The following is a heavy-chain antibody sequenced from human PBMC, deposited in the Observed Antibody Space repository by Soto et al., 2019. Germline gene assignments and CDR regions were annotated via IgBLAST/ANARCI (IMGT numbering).Heavy chain of an antibody. D-gene: IGHD2-2*01. Sequence: GGSLRLSCAASGFTFSSYGMHWVRQAPGKGLEWVAVISYDGGTTDYAAPVQGRFTISRDDSKTTIYLQMNSLKTEDTAVYYCTSAGQYCTSTTCKAYWGQGTPVTVSS. CDR2: ISYDGGTT. CDR1: GFTFSSYG. CDR3: TSAGQYCTSTTCKAY. J-gene: IGHJ4*02. V-gene: IGHV3-15*05.